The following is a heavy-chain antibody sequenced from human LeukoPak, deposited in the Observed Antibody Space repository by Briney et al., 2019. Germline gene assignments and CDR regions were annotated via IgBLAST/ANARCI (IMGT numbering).Heavy chain of an antibody. V-gene: IGHV3-9*01. CDR2: ISWNSGST. D-gene: IGHD3-9*01. J-gene: IGHJ4*02. CDR1: GFTFDDYA. Sequence: GGSLRPSCAASGFTFDDYAMHWVRQAPGKGLEWVSGISWNSGSTGYADSVKGRFTISRDNAKNSLYLQMNSLRAEDTALYYCAKDFYYDILTGYYDYWGQGTLVTASS. CDR3: AKDFYYDILTGYYDY.